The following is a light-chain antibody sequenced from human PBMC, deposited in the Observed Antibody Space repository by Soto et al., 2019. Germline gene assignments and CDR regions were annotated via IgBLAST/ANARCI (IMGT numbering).Light chain of an antibody. CDR2: GAS. J-gene: IGKJ4*01. Sequence: DIQMTQSPSSLSVSVGDRVTISCRASQSIGSYLNWYQQTPGKAPKLLIYGASSLQGGVPSRFSGSGSGTDFTLTISSLQPEDFATYYCQQSNSALSLSFGGGTKVVIK. V-gene: IGKV1-39*01. CDR1: QSIGSY. CDR3: QQSNSALSLS.